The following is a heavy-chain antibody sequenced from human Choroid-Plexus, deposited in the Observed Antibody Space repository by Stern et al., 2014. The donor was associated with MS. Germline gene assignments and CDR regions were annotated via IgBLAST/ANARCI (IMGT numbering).Heavy chain of an antibody. Sequence: QVQLGQSGAEVKKPGASVTVSCKTSGYIFTGYNIHWVRQPPGKGLEWMAWINRNTGGTQYAQKFQGRVTMSRDTSISTAYVELSSLTSDDTAVYYCARDQRGITIFGVVTDYYYLGMDVWGQGTTVTVSS. J-gene: IGHJ6*02. CDR1: GYIFTGYN. V-gene: IGHV1-2*02. D-gene: IGHD3-3*01. CDR2: INRNTGGT. CDR3: ARDQRGITIFGVVTDYYYLGMDV.